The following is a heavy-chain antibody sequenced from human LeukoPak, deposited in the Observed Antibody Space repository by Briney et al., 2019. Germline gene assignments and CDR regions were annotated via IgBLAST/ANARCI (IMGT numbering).Heavy chain of an antibody. CDR3: ARDGGGPTTLYWYFDI. D-gene: IGHD1-7*01. V-gene: IGHV3-30*04. J-gene: IGHJ2*01. CDR2: ISYDGSNK. Sequence: PGRSLRLSCAASGFTFSSYAMHWVRQAPGKGLEWVAVISYDGSNKYYADSVKGRFTISRDNSKNTMYMQMNSLRAEDTAVYYCARDGGGPTTLYWYFDIWGRGTLVTVSS. CDR1: GFTFSSYA.